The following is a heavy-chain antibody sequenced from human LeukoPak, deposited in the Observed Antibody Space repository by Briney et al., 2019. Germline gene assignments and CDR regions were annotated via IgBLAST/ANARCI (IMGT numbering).Heavy chain of an antibody. CDR3: ARDRGDSSVYPDY. Sequence: ASVKVSCKASGYTFTGYYMHWVRQAPGQGLEWMGWINPNSGGTNYAQKFQGRVTMTRDTSISTAYMELSRLRSDDTAVYYCARDRGDSSVYPDYWGQGTLDSVS. CDR2: INPNSGGT. J-gene: IGHJ4*02. D-gene: IGHD3-22*01. CDR1: GYTFTGYY. V-gene: IGHV1-2*02.